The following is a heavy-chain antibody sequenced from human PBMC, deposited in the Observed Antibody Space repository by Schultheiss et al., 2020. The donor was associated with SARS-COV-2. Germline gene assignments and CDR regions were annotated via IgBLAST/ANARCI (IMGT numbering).Heavy chain of an antibody. D-gene: IGHD3-22*01. J-gene: IGHJ6*02. CDR3: ARDGGIWIVVGYYYGMDV. Sequence: GGSLRLSCAASGFTFSSYAMHWVRQAPGKGLEWVAVISYDGSNKFYADSVKGRFTISRDNAKNSLYLQMNSLRAEDTAVYYCARDGGIWIVVGYYYGMDVWGQGTTVTVSS. CDR2: ISYDGSNK. V-gene: IGHV3-30*04. CDR1: GFTFSSYA.